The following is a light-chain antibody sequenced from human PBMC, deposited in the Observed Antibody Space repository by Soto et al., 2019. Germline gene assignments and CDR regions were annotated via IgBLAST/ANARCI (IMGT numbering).Light chain of an antibody. Sequence: QSVLTQPPSASGSPGQSVTSSCTGTSSDVGGYNYVSWYQQHPGKAPKLMIYEVSKRPSGVPDRFSGSKSGNTASLTVSGLQAEDEADYYCSSYAGSNNLPYVFGTGTKVTVL. CDR3: SSYAGSNNLPYV. V-gene: IGLV2-8*01. CDR1: SSDVGGYNY. CDR2: EVS. J-gene: IGLJ1*01.